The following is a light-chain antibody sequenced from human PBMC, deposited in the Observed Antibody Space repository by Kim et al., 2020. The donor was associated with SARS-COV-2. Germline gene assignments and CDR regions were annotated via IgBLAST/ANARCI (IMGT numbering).Light chain of an antibody. V-gene: IGLV1-36*01. J-gene: IGLJ1*01. CDR3: AAWDDSLNGYV. CDR1: SSNIGKTA. CDR2: YDD. Sequence: QRVTISCSGSSSNIGKTAVNWYQQLPGKAPKLLIYYDDLLPSGVSDRYSGSKSGTSASLAISGLQSEDEADYYCAAWDDSLNGYVFGTGTQLTVL.